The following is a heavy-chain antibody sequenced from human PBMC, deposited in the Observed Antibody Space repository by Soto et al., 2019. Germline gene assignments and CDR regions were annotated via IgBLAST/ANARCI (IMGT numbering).Heavy chain of an antibody. D-gene: IGHD3-10*01. J-gene: IGHJ6*02. CDR2: IYYSGST. V-gene: IGHV4-30-4*01. CDR3: ARHSPPFFYGSGPWDV. Sequence: SETLSLTCTVSGGSISSGDYYWSWIRQPPGKGLEWIGYIYYSGSTYYNPSLKSRVTISIDTSKNQFSLKLSSLIAADTAVYYCARHSPPFFYGSGPWDVWGQGTSVTVSS. CDR1: GGSISSGDYY.